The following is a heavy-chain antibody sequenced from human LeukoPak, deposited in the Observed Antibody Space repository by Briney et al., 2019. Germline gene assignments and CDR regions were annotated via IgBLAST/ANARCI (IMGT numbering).Heavy chain of an antibody. CDR2: ISYDGSNK. Sequence: PGGSLRLSCAASGFTFSRYGMHWVRQAPGKGLEWVAVISYDGSNKYYADSVKGRFTISRDNSKNTLDLQMNSLSLEDTAVYYCAKDRTTMSYFDYWGQGTLVTVSS. J-gene: IGHJ4*02. D-gene: IGHD3-22*01. CDR1: GFTFSRYG. V-gene: IGHV3-30*18. CDR3: AKDRTTMSYFDY.